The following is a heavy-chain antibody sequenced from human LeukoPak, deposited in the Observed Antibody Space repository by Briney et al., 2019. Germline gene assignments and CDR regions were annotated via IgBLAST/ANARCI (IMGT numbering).Heavy chain of an antibody. J-gene: IGHJ4*02. CDR3: ARGFLPEYSSSWYGGS. CDR1: GFTFSSYG. V-gene: IGHV3-7*01. Sequence: GGSLRLSCAASGFTFSSYGMHWVRQAPGKGLEWVANIKQDGSEKHYVDFVKGRFTISRDNAKNSLYLQMNSLRAEDTAVYYCARGFLPEYSSSWYGGSRGQGILVTVSS. D-gene: IGHD6-13*01. CDR2: IKQDGSEK.